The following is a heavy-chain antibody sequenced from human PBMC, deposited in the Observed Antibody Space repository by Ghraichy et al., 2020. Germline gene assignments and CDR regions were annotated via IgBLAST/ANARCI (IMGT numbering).Heavy chain of an antibody. CDR2: INPNNGDT. Sequence: ASVKVSCKASGYTFTTFYMHWVRQAPGQGLEWLGWINPNNGDTNYAPNFQGRVTMTRDTSISTAYMELTKLRSNDTAVYYCARDPAERFYYMDVWGQGTTVTVSS. V-gene: IGHV1-2*02. CDR1: GYTFTTFY. D-gene: IGHD6-25*01. J-gene: IGHJ6*03. CDR3: ARDPAERFYYMDV.